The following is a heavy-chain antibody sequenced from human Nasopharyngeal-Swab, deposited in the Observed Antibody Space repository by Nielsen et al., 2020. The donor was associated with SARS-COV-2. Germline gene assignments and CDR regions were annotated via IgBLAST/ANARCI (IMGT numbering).Heavy chain of an antibody. V-gene: IGHV5-51*01. CDR3: ARQSGSYYDIADAFDI. J-gene: IGHJ3*02. CDR2: IYPGDSDT. Sequence: GEALKISCKGSGYSFTSYWIGWVRQMPGKGLEWMGIIYPGDSDTRYSPSFQGQVTISADKSISTAYLQWSGLKASDTAMYYCARQSGSYYDIADAFDIWGQGTMVTVSS. CDR1: GYSFTSYW. D-gene: IGHD1-26*01.